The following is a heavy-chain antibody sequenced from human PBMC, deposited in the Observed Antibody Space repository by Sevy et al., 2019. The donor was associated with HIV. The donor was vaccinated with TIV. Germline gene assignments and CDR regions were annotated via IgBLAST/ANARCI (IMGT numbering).Heavy chain of an antibody. D-gene: IGHD2-21*02. J-gene: IGHJ4*02. Sequence: ASVKVSCKASGYTFTGYYMHWVRQAPGQGLEWMGWINPNSGGTNYAQRFQGRVTMTRDTSISTAYMELSRLRSDDTAVYYCARGDLGDIVVVTAIEGDYWGQGTLVTVSS. CDR1: GYTFTGYY. CDR3: ARGDLGDIVVVTAIEGDY. V-gene: IGHV1-2*02. CDR2: INPNSGGT.